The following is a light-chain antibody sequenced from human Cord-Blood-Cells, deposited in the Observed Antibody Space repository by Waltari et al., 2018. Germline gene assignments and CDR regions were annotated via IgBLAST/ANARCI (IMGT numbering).Light chain of an antibody. Sequence: DIQMNQSPSTLSASVGDRVTITCQSSQSISIWMAWYQQKPRKAPKLLIYDASRLESGVPSWFSRSVSGTAFTLSISCLQPYYFATYFCQQYHSYSSFCQGAKVEIK. CDR1: QSISIW. CDR2: DAS. J-gene: IGKJ1*01. V-gene: IGKV1-5*01. CDR3: QQYHSYSS.